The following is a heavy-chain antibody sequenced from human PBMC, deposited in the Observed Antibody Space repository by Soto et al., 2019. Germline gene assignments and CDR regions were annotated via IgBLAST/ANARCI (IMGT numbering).Heavy chain of an antibody. D-gene: IGHD6-13*01. CDR1: GGSISSGGYS. CDR3: ARAYSSIPTLGFDP. CDR2: IYHSGST. J-gene: IGHJ5*02. Sequence: QLQLQESGSGLVKPSQTLSLTCAVSGGSISSGGYSWSWIRQPPGKGLEWIGYIYHSGSTYYNPSLKSRVTRSVDRSKNQFSLKLSSVTAADTAVYYCARAYSSIPTLGFDPWGQGTLVTVSS. V-gene: IGHV4-30-2*01.